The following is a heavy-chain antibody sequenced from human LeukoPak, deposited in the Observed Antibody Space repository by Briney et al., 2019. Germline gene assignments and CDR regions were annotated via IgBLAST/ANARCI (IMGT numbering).Heavy chain of an antibody. CDR2: MNPNSGNT. D-gene: IGHD3-22*01. CDR1: GYTFTSYD. Sequence: GASVKVSCKASGYTFTSYDINWVRQATGQGLEWMGWMNPNSGNTGYAQKFQGRVTTTRNTSISTAYMELSSLRSEDTAVYYCARATDYYDSSGYFLGANAFDIWGQGTMVTVSS. J-gene: IGHJ3*02. V-gene: IGHV1-8*03. CDR3: ARATDYYDSSGYFLGANAFDI.